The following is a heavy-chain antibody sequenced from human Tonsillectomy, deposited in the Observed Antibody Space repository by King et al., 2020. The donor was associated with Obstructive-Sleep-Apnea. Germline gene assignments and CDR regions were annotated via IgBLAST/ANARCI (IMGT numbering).Heavy chain of an antibody. CDR2: IYHSGST. D-gene: IGHD3-22*01. Sequence: VQLQESGPGLVKPSETLSLTCTFSGYSISSGYYLGWIRQPPGKGLEWIGSIYHSGSTYYNPSLKSRVTISVDTSTNQFSLKLSSVTAADTAVYYCARDYYYDSSGYYVDYWGQGTLVTVSS. CDR3: ARDYYYDSSGYYVDY. CDR1: GYSISSGYY. J-gene: IGHJ4*02. V-gene: IGHV4-38-2*02.